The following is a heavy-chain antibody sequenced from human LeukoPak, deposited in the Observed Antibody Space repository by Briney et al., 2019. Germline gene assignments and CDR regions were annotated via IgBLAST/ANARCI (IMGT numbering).Heavy chain of an antibody. D-gene: IGHD3-22*01. CDR3: ARDRYYDSSGPVVYFDY. J-gene: IGHJ4*02. V-gene: IGHV4-4*07. Sequence: SETLSLTCTVSGDSISSYYWSWIRQPAGKGLEWIGRVYTSGSTNYNPSLKSRVTMSVDTSKNQFSLKLSSVTAADTAVYYCARDRYYDSSGPVVYFDYWGQGTLVTVSS. CDR2: VYTSGST. CDR1: GDSISSYY.